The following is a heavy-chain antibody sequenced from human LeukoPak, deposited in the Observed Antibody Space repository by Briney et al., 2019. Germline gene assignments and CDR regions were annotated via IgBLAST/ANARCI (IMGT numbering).Heavy chain of an antibody. J-gene: IGHJ4*02. CDR3: ARDLSTPLGGYYMSGFDY. CDR1: GFTFSSYA. V-gene: IGHV3-7*01. D-gene: IGHD3-3*01. Sequence: GGSLRLSCAASGFTFSSYAMTWFRKAPGKGREWVPNKKQEGSGKYYVDSVKGRFTISRDNAKNSLYLQMNSLRAEDTAVYYRARDLSTPLGGYYMSGFDYWGQGTLVTVSS. CDR2: KKQEGSGK.